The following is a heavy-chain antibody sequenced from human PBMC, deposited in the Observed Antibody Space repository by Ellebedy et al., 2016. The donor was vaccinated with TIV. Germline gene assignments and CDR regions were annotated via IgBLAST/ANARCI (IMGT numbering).Heavy chain of an antibody. Sequence: AASVKVSCKASGYSLSTYGFSWVRQAPGQGLEWMGWISGYTGKTNYEQKFQDRVTMTTDTSTSTAYMELRSLRSDDTAVYYCARSGGEFYYYALDVWGQGATVTVSS. CDR1: GYSLSTYG. CDR3: ARSGGEFYYYALDV. V-gene: IGHV1-18*04. CDR2: ISGYTGKT. D-gene: IGHD2-15*01. J-gene: IGHJ6*02.